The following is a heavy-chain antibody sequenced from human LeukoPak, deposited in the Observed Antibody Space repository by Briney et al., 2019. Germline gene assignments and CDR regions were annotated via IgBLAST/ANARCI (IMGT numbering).Heavy chain of an antibody. CDR2: ISGSGGTT. V-gene: IGHV3-23*01. CDR3: ARVYGIMEYYFDY. D-gene: IGHD3-16*01. CDR1: GFTFSSYA. Sequence: GGSLRLSCAASGFTFSSYAMSWVRQAPGKGLEWVSAISGSGGTTYYADSVKGRFTISRDNSKNTVYLQMNSLRAEDTAVYYCARVYGIMEYYFDYWGQGTLVTVSS. J-gene: IGHJ4*02.